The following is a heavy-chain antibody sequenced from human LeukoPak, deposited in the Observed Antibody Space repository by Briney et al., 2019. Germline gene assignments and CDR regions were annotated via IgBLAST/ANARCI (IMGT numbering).Heavy chain of an antibody. CDR3: ARGGDIVATNGEFDY. J-gene: IGHJ4*02. CDR2: IYYSGST. D-gene: IGHD5-12*01. Sequence: PSETLSLTCTVSGGSISSYYWSWIRQPPGKGLEWIGYIYYSGSTNYNPSLKSRVTISVDTSKNQFSLKLSSVTAADTAVYYCARGGDIVATNGEFDYWGQGTLVTVSS. V-gene: IGHV4-59*12. CDR1: GGSISSYY.